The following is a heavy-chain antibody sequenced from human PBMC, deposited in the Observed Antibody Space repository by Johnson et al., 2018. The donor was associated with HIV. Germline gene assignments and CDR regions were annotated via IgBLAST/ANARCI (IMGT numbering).Heavy chain of an antibody. CDR2: ISWNSGSI. CDR3: AKDLEGDPNAFDI. V-gene: IGHV3-9*01. Sequence: EVQLVESGGGVVQPGRSLRLSCAASGFTFRSYPMHWVRQAPGKGLEWVSGISWNSGSIGYADSVKGRFTISRDNAKNSLYLQMNSLRAEDTALYYCAKDLEGDPNAFDIWGQGTMVTVSS. CDR1: GFTFRSYP. J-gene: IGHJ3*02.